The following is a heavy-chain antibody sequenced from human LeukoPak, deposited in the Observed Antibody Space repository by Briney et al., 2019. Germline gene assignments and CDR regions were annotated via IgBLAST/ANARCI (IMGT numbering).Heavy chain of an antibody. CDR1: AFTFRSYA. J-gene: IGHJ4*02. CDR3: TTESFHY. V-gene: IGHV3-23*01. D-gene: IGHD3-10*01. CDR2: VSASGGST. Sequence: GGSLRLSCAASAFTFRSYAMIWVRQAPGKGLEWVSTVSASGGSTYYADSVKGRFTISRDNSKNTVYLQMNSLRAEDTALYYCTTESFHYWGQGSLVAVSS.